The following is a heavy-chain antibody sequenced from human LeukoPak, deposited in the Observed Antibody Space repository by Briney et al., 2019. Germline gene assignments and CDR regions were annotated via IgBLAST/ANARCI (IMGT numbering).Heavy chain of an antibody. D-gene: IGHD1-26*01. J-gene: IGHJ4*02. CDR3: ARRGNPRGSYFYYFDY. Sequence: SETLSLTCTVSGGSISSDYWSWIRQPPGKGLEWIGYIYYSGSTNYNPSLKSRVTISVDTSKNQFSLKLSSVTAADTAVYYCARRGNPRGSYFYYFDYWGQGTLVTVSS. CDR1: GGSISSDY. V-gene: IGHV4-59*01. CDR2: IYYSGST.